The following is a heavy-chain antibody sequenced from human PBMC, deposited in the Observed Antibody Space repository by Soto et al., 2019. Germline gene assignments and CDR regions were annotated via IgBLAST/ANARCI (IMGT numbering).Heavy chain of an antibody. D-gene: IGHD3-22*01. CDR1: GYMFSSYW. J-gene: IGHJ4*02. CDR3: AIHLKYDGSGYYFRHFDY. CDR2: IYPDDSDT. V-gene: IGHV5-51*01. Sequence: EVQLVQSGPEVKKPGESLQISCKGSGYMFSSYWIGWVRQMPGKGLEWMGVIYPDDSDTRYGPSFQGQVTISADKSMNTAYLQWRSLKASDTAMYYCAIHLKYDGSGYYFRHFDYWGQGTLVTVSS.